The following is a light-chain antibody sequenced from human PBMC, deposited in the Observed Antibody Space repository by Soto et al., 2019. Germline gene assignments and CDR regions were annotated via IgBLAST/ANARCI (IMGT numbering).Light chain of an antibody. V-gene: IGLV2-14*01. Sequence: QSVLTQPASVSGSPGQSITISCTGTSSDVGGFNYVSWYQQHPGKAPKLLVYEVSNRPSGVSNRFSGSKSGNTASLTISVLRTEDEADYYCCSYTSSSTRVFGTGTKVTVL. CDR2: EVS. J-gene: IGLJ1*01. CDR3: CSYTSSSTRV. CDR1: SSDVGGFNY.